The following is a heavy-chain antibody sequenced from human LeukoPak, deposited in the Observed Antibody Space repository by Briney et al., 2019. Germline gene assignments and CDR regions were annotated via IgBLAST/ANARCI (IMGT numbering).Heavy chain of an antibody. CDR1: GFTFSSYA. Sequence: PGGSLRLSCAASGFTFSSYAMSWVRQAPGKGLEWVSSISGSGGSTYYADSVKGRVTISRENSKNTLYLQMNTLRAEDTAVYFCAGGNTWPGLSYWGQGTLLTVSS. J-gene: IGHJ4*02. D-gene: IGHD6-25*01. V-gene: IGHV3-23*01. CDR3: AGGNTWPGLSY. CDR2: ISGSGGST.